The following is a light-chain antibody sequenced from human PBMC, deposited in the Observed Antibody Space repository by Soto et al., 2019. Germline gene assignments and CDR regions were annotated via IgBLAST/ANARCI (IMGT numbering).Light chain of an antibody. V-gene: IGKV1-27*01. J-gene: IGKJ1*01. CDR3: QKYNSAPWT. CDR2: AAS. Sequence: DIQMTQSPSSLSASVGDRVTITCRASQGIGSYLAWYQQKPGKVPKLLIYAASTLQSGVPSRFSGSGSGKDFTLTISSPQPEDVATYYCQKYNSAPWTFGQGTKVEIK. CDR1: QGIGSY.